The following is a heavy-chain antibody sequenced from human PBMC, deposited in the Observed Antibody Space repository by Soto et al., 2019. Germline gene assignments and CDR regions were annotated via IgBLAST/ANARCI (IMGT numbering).Heavy chain of an antibody. J-gene: IGHJ4*02. D-gene: IGHD3-9*01. CDR3: ARDLSLGDILTGYPDYFDY. Sequence: ASVKVSWKASGYAFTSYGISWVRQAPGQGLEWMGWISAYNGNTNYAQKLQGRVTMTTDTSTSTAYMELRSLRSDDTAVYYCARDLSLGDILTGYPDYFDYWGQGTLVTVSS. V-gene: IGHV1-18*01. CDR1: GYAFTSYG. CDR2: ISAYNGNT.